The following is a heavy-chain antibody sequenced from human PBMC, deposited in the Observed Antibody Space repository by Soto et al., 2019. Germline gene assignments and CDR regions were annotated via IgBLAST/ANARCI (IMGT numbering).Heavy chain of an antibody. CDR3: TRGVGIYYFDY. D-gene: IGHD1-26*01. J-gene: IGHJ4*02. Sequence: VASVKVSCKASGYTFTRYYLHWVRQAPGQGLEWMAMINPSSGSTTYAQKFEGRLTVAWDTSTNTVYLDLSSLRSEDTAVFYCTRGVGIYYFDYWGQGTLVTVSS. CDR2: INPSSGST. V-gene: IGHV1-46*03. CDR1: GYTFTRYY.